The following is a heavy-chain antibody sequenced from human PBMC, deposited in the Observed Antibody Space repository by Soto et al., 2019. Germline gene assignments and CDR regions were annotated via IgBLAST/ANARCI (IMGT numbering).Heavy chain of an antibody. Sequence: QVQLVQSGAEVKKPGASVKVSCKASGYTFTSYGISWVRQAPGQGLEWMGWLSAYNGNTNYAQKLQGRVTLTTDTSTRTAYMELRSLGSDDTAVYYCARDGTVQPRSGSYDSISQPDTDYWGQGTLVTVSS. V-gene: IGHV1-18*01. J-gene: IGHJ4*02. CDR2: LSAYNGNT. CDR1: GYTFTSYG. CDR3: ARDGTVQPRSGSYDSISQPDTDY. D-gene: IGHD1-26*01.